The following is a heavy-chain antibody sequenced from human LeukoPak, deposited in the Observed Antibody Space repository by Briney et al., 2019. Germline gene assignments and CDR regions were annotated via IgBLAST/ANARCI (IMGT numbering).Heavy chain of an antibody. CDR3: ARGPGGRSGYYPLEDNYYYYYMDV. Sequence: ASVKVSCKASGYTFTSYGISWVRQAPGQGLEWMGWISAYKGNTDYAQKFQGRVTMTTDTSTSTAYMELRSLRSDDTAVYYCARGPGGRSGYYPLEDNYYYYYMDVWGKGTTVTVSS. CDR1: GYTFTSYG. D-gene: IGHD3-22*01. J-gene: IGHJ6*03. CDR2: ISAYKGNT. V-gene: IGHV1-18*01.